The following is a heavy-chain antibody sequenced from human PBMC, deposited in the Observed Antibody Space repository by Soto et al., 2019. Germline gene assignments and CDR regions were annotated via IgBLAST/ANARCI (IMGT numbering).Heavy chain of an antibody. CDR1: GFTFSSYA. Sequence: GGSLRLSCAPSGFTFSSYAMSWVRQAPGKGLEWVSAISGSGGSTYYADSVKGRFTISRDNSKTTLYLQMNSLRAEDTAVYFCANAPYCYDSSALGPNIVYLGQGTLVTVSS. CDR3: ANAPYCYDSSALGPNIVY. CDR2: ISGSGGST. V-gene: IGHV3-23*01. J-gene: IGHJ4*02. D-gene: IGHD3-22*01.